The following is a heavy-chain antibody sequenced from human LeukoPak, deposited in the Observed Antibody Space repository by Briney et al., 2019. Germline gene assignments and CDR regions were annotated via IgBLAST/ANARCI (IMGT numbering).Heavy chain of an antibody. Sequence: GGSLRLSCAASGFTFSDYFMSWIRQAPGKGLEWLSYITNSGNSIYYADSVKGRITVSRDNAKKSLYLQMNSLRVDDTAIYYCMRVSRYSSALWGQGAQVIVSS. D-gene: IGHD4-11*01. J-gene: IGHJ4*02. V-gene: IGHV3-11*04. CDR2: ITNSGNSI. CDR1: GFTFSDYF. CDR3: MRVSRYSSAL.